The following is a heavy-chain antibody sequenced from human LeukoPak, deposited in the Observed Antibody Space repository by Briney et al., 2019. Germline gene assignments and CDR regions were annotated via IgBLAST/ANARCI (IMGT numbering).Heavy chain of an antibody. J-gene: IGHJ4*02. CDR1: GFAFSSYA. V-gene: IGHV3-23*01. CDR3: ATRSIAAAGTMVY. D-gene: IGHD6-13*01. CDR2: ISGSGGST. Sequence: PGGSLRLSCAASGFAFSSYAMSWVRQAPGKGLEWVSAISGSGGSTYYADSVKGRFTISRDNSKNTLYLQMNSLRAEDTAVYYCATRSIAAAGTMVYWGQGTLVTVSS.